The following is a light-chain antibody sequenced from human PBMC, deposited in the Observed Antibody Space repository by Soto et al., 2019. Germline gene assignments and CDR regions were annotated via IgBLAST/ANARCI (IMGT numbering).Light chain of an antibody. V-gene: IGKV3-15*01. CDR1: QSVSSN. Sequence: EIVMTQSPATLSVSPGERVTLSCRASQSVSSNLAWYQQKPGQVPRLLIYGASTRATGIPARFSGGGSETEFTLTISSLQSEDFAVYYCQQYHNWPPRTFGQGTKVEIK. CDR2: GAS. CDR3: QQYHNWPPRT. J-gene: IGKJ1*01.